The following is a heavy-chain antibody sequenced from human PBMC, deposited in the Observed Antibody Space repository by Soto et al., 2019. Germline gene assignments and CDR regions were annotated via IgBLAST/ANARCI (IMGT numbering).Heavy chain of an antibody. CDR3: ASSYYYGSGSYYTHYYYYDGMDV. CDR1: GGSISSYY. J-gene: IGHJ6*02. CDR2: IYYSGST. D-gene: IGHD3-10*01. V-gene: IGHV4-59*01. Sequence: SETLSLTRTVSGGSISSYYWSWIRRPPGKGLEWIGYIYYSGSTNYNPSLKSRVTISVDTSKNQFSLKLSSVTAADTAVYYCASSYYYGSGSYYTHYYYYDGMDVWGQGTTVTVSS.